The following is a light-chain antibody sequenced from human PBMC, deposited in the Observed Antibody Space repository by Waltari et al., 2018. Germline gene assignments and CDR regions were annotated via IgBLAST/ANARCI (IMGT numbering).Light chain of an antibody. Sequence: DIQITQSPSSLSASVGDRVTITCRASQSINRYLHWYQQKPGNAPKLLIYASSSLQSGVPSRFSVSGSGTDFTLTISSLQPEDFATYYCQQSYGTPPTFGQGTKVEIK. J-gene: IGKJ1*01. V-gene: IGKV1-39*01. CDR2: ASS. CDR3: QQSYGTPPT. CDR1: QSINRY.